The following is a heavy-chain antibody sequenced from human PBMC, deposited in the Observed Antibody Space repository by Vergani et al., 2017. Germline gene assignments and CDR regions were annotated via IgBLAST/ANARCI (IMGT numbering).Heavy chain of an antibody. CDR2: ISSSSSYI. CDR1: GFPFSSYS. D-gene: IGHD2-15*01. V-gene: IGHV3-21*01. Sequence: EVQMVESGGGLVKPGGSLRLSCAASGFPFSSYSMNWVRQAPGKGLEWVSSISSSSSYIYYADSVKGRFTISRDNAKNSLYLQMNSLRAEDTAVYYCAREEALGYYSGGSCYSGKRADYWGQGTLVTVSS. J-gene: IGHJ4*02. CDR3: AREEALGYYSGGSCYSGKRADY.